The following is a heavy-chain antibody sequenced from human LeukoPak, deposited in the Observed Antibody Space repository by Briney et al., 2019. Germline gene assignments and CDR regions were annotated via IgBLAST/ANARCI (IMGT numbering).Heavy chain of an antibody. CDR3: ARYYYDSSGYYYFDY. Sequence: PGGSLRLSCVASGFTVSSSYMSWIRQAPGKGLEWVSYSSGSGSTIYYVDSVKGRFTISRDNAKNSLSLQMNSLRAEDTAVYFCARYYYDSSGYYYFDYWGQGTLVTVSS. V-gene: IGHV3-11*01. CDR1: GFTVSSSY. D-gene: IGHD3-22*01. J-gene: IGHJ4*02. CDR2: SSGSGSTI.